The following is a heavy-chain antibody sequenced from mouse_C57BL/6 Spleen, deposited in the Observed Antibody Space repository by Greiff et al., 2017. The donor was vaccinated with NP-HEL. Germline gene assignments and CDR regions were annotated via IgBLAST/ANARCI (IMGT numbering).Heavy chain of an antibody. V-gene: IGHV6-3*01. CDR3: TGGGSWFAY. CDR2: IRLKSDNYAT. J-gene: IGHJ3*01. CDR1: GFTFSNYW. Sequence: EVKLEESGGGLVQPGGSMKLSCVASGFTFSNYWMNWVRQSPEKGLEWVAQIRLKSDNYATHYEETVKGMFTITREDSKISVYLQMNNLRAEDTGIYYCTGGGSWFAYWGQGTLVTVSA.